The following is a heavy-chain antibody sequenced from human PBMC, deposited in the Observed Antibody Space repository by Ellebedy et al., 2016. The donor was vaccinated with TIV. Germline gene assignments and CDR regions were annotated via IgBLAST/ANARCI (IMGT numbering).Heavy chain of an antibody. CDR1: GFTFSRFG. CDR2: ISHDGDNK. D-gene: IGHD3-22*01. CDR3: AKDTPDAYETGGYPRGLFDS. V-gene: IGHV3-30*18. J-gene: IGHJ4*02. Sequence: SLKISCAVSGFTFSRFGMHWVRQAPGKGLQWVAAISHDGDNKFYADSLKGRFTISRDSSKKTVFLQMNSLRADDTAVYYCAKDTPDAYETGGYPRGLFDSWGQGTLVTVSS.